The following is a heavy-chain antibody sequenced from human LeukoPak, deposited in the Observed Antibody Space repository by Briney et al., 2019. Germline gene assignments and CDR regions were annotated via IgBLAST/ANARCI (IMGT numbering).Heavy chain of an antibody. Sequence: SQTLSLTCTVPGGSISSGDYYWSWIRQPPGKGLEWIGSTYYSGSTYYNPSLTSRVTISVDTSKNQFSLKLSSVTAADTAVYYCARLYYDILTGYLEGAFDIWGQGTMVTVSS. CDR1: GGSISSGDYY. J-gene: IGHJ3*02. CDR2: TYYSGST. D-gene: IGHD3-9*01. V-gene: IGHV4-30-4*01. CDR3: ARLYYDILTGYLEGAFDI.